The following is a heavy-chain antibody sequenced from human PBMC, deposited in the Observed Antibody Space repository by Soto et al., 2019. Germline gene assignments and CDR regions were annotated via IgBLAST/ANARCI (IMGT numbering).Heavy chain of an antibody. J-gene: IGHJ3*02. Sequence: GGSLRLSCAASGFTFSSYSMNWVRQAPGKGLEWVSYISSSSSTIYYADSVKGRFTISRDNAKNSLYLQMNSLRAEDTAVYYCATFPLGYCSGGSCYWKRHNGYAFDSWGQGTMVTVSS. V-gene: IGHV3-48*01. D-gene: IGHD2-15*01. CDR2: ISSSSSTI. CDR3: ATFPLGYCSGGSCYWKRHNGYAFDS. CDR1: GFTFSSYS.